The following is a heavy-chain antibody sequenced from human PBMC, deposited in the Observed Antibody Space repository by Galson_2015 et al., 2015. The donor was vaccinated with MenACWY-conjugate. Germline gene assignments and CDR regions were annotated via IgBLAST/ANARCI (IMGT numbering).Heavy chain of an antibody. CDR1: GFTFTTYR. J-gene: IGHJ4*02. V-gene: IGHV3-30*03. D-gene: IGHD5-24*01. CDR3: ARDGYNKFSKY. CDR2: ISIDGSDK. Sequence: SLRLSCPASGFTFTTYRMHWVRQAPGKGLEWVALISIDGSDKYYADSVKGRFTVSRDNSKNTVYLQMTSLRAEDTAVYYCARDGYNKFSKYWGQGTLVTVSS.